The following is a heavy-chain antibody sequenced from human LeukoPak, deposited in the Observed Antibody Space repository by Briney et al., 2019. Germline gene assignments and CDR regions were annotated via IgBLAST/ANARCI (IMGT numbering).Heavy chain of an antibody. CDR2: INPNSGGT. D-gene: IGHD1-1*01. CDR3: ARDFAGTGDY. CDR1: GYTFTSYD. J-gene: IGHJ4*02. Sequence: ASVKVSCKASGYTFTSYDINWVRQATGQGLEWMGWINPNSGGTNYAQKFQGRVTMTRDTSISTAYMELSRLRSDDTAVYYCARDFAGTGDYWGQGTLVTVSS. V-gene: IGHV1-2*02.